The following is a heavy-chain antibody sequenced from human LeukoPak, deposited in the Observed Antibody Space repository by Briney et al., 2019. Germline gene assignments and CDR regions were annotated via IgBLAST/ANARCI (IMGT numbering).Heavy chain of an antibody. CDR1: GDSIRSGHSY. CDR2: IYYVGSP. CDR3: ARLPITKRAMDV. V-gene: IGHV4-39*01. J-gene: IGHJ6*02. D-gene: IGHD3-3*01. Sequence: SETLSLTCSVSGDSIRSGHSYWGWIRQDPRKGLEWIASIYYVGSPHYNPSLNSRRVTMSVDTTKNQSSLTLTSVTAADTAIYYCARLPITKRAMDVWGQGTTVTVSS.